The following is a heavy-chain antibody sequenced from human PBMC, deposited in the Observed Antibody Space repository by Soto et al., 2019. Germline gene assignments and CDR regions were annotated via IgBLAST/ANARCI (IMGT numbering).Heavy chain of an antibody. J-gene: IGHJ4*02. V-gene: IGHV3-30*03. CDR1: GFSFNDYA. CDR2: ISSDGHHQ. CDR3: SRGTYYPQSSGLHADY. D-gene: IGHD3-22*01. Sequence: GGSLRLSCATSGFSFNDYAMYWVRQAPGQGLEWVAIISSDGHHQFYLDNLRGRFTVSRDNSKNTLYLQMNSLRPEDTAVYYCSRGTYYPQSSGLHADYWGPGTVVTAPQ.